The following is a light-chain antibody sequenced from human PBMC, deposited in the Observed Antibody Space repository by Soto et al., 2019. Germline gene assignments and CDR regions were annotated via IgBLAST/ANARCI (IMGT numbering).Light chain of an antibody. V-gene: IGKV3-11*01. CDR1: QTISSD. Sequence: EIVLTQSPATLSLSPGERATLSCRASQTISSDLAWYQQKPGQTPRLLLYDASNSATGIPARFSGVGSGTDFTLTISSLEPEDFAVYYCPQSNNLPLTFGGGAKVEIK. CDR3: PQSNNLPLT. CDR2: DAS. J-gene: IGKJ4*01.